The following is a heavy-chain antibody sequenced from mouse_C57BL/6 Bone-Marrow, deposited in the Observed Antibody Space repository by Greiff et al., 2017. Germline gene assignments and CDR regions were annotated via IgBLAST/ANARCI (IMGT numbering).Heavy chain of an antibody. Sequence: QVHVKQPGAELVKPGASVKLSCKASGYTFTSYWMQWVKQRPGQGLEWIGEIDPSDSYTNYNQKFKGKATLTVDTSSSTAYMQLSSLTSEDSAVYYCARSGGSSPYYFDYWGQGTTLTVSS. CDR1: GYTFTSYW. V-gene: IGHV1-50*01. CDR2: IDPSDSYT. D-gene: IGHD1-1*01. J-gene: IGHJ2*01. CDR3: ARSGGSSPYYFDY.